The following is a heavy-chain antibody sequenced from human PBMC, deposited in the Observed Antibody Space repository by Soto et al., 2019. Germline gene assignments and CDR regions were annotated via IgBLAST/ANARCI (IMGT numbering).Heavy chain of an antibody. Sequence: EVQLVESGGGLVQPGGSLRLSCAASGFTFSRYSMNWVRQVPGKGLEWVSYISSSSSTIYYADSVKGLFTISRDNAKNSLYLQRNSLRAEDTAVYYCASTSAGWELLYYYWGQGTLVTVSS. V-gene: IGHV3-48*01. J-gene: IGHJ4*02. CDR3: ASTSAGWELLYYY. CDR1: GFTFSRYS. CDR2: ISSSSSTI. D-gene: IGHD1-26*01.